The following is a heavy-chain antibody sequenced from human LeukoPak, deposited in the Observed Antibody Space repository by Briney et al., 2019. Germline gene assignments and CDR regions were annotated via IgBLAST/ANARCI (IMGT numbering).Heavy chain of an antibody. Sequence: SETLSLTCAVSGGSISSSSHHCGWIRQPPGKGREWSGSIYYSGTTYYSPSLKSRVTISVETSKTPFSLKLTSVTAADTAVYYCTREHSSSSGYWGQGTLVSVSS. D-gene: IGHD6-6*01. CDR1: GGSISSSSHH. V-gene: IGHV4-39*02. CDR3: TREHSSSSGY. CDR2: IYYSGTT. J-gene: IGHJ4*02.